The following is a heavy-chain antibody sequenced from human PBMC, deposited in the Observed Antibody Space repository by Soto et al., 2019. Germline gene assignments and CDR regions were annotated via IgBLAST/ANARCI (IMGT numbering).Heavy chain of an antibody. CDR1: GFLFSSHA. Sequence: GGSLRLSCAASGFLFSSHAMTWVRQAPGKGLEWASAISGSADRTYYADSVKGRFTISRDNFKDTSYLEMKSLRPEDTAVYYCATAVVVGAWLESWGRGTLVTVSS. J-gene: IGHJ5*01. D-gene: IGHD2-15*01. CDR2: ISGSADRT. V-gene: IGHV3-23*01. CDR3: ATAVVVGAWLES.